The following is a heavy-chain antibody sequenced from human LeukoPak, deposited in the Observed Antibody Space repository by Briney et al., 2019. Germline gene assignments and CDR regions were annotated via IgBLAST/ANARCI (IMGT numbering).Heavy chain of an antibody. Sequence: GGSLRLSCAASGFIFSSYGMYWVRQAPGKGLEWVAVIWFDGSYKYYADSVKGRFTISRDNSKNTLYLQMNSLRAEDTAVYYCARARTRITIFGVDAFDIWGQGTMVTVSS. CDR3: ARARTRITIFGVDAFDI. V-gene: IGHV3-33*07. J-gene: IGHJ3*02. D-gene: IGHD3-3*01. CDR1: GFIFSSYG. CDR2: IWFDGSYK.